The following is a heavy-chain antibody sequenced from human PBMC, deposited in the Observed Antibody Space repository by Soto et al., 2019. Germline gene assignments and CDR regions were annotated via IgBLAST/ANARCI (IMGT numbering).Heavy chain of an antibody. D-gene: IGHD2-8*01. CDR3: ARAPYCTNGVCSRSPWFDP. CDR2: IYHSGST. J-gene: IGHJ5*02. Sequence: QVQLQESGPGLVKPSGTLSLTCAVSGGSISSSNWWSWVRQPPGKGLEWIGEIYHSGSTNYNPSLKSRVTISVDKSKNQFSLKLSSVTAADTAVYYCARAPYCTNGVCSRSPWFDPWGQGTLVTVSS. V-gene: IGHV4-4*02. CDR1: GGSISSSNW.